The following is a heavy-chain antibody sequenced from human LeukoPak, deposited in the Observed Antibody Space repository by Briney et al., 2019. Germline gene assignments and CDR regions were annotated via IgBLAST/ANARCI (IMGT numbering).Heavy chain of an antibody. V-gene: IGHV3-30-3*01. CDR3: ARGDWNYRAFDY. Sequence: GGSLRLSCAASGFTFSSYAMHWVRQAPGKGLEWVAVISYDGSNKYYADSVKGRFTISRDNSKNTLYLQMNSLRAEDTAVYYCARGDWNYRAFDYWGQGTLVTVFS. CDR2: ISYDGSNK. CDR1: GFTFSSYA. D-gene: IGHD1-7*01. J-gene: IGHJ4*02.